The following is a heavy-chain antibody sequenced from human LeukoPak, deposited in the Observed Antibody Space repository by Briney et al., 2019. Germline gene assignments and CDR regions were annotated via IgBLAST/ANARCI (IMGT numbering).Heavy chain of an antibody. CDR3: TTVYDSSGYFDY. V-gene: IGHV1-18*01. CDR2: ISAYIGNT. Sequence: ASVKVSCKASGYTFTSYGISWVRQAPGQGLEWMGWISAYIGNTNYAQKLQGRVTMTTGTSTSTAYMELRSLRSDDAAVYYCTTVYDSSGYFDYWGQGTLVTVSS. CDR1: GYTFTSYG. J-gene: IGHJ4*02. D-gene: IGHD3-22*01.